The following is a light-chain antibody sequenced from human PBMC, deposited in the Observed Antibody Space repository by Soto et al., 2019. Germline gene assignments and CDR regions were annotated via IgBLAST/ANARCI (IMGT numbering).Light chain of an antibody. CDR2: DVS. J-gene: IGKJ5*01. CDR3: QQYDDLPIT. Sequence: DIQMTQSPSSLSTSVGDRVTIPCQAGQDISDNLNWYQQKQGKAPKVLISDVSNLETGVSSRFSGSGSGTDFTFTISSLQAEDVATYYCQQYDDLPITFGQGTRLEI. V-gene: IGKV1-33*01. CDR1: QDISDN.